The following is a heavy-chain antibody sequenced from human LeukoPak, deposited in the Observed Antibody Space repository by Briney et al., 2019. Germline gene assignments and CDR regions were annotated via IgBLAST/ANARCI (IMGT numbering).Heavy chain of an antibody. CDR3: ARDRYGDYVYDY. V-gene: IGHV3-11*05. CDR2: ISSSSSYT. Sequence: GGSLRLSCAASGFTFSYYYMSWIRQAPGKGLEWVSYISSSSSYTNYADSVKGRFTISRDNAKNSLYLQMNSLRAEDTAVYYCARDRYGDYVYDYWGQGTLVTVSS. D-gene: IGHD4-17*01. J-gene: IGHJ4*02. CDR1: GFTFSYYY.